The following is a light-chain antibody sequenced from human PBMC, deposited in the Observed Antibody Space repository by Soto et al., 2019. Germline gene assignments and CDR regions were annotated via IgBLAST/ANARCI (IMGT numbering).Light chain of an antibody. J-gene: IGKJ1*01. CDR3: MQSLELPRT. V-gene: IGKV2D-29*01. CDR1: QSLLHSDGKTY. CDR2: EVS. Sequence: DIVMTQTPISLSVTPGQPTSISCKSSQSLLHSDGKTYLSWYLQKPGQPPQLLISEVSNRFSGVPERFSGGGSGTNFPLKISRVEADDVGVYYCMQSLELPRTFGQGTKVEIK.